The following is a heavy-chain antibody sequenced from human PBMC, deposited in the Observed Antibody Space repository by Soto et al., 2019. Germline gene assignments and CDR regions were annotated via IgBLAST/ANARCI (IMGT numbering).Heavy chain of an antibody. CDR2: IAFDGSTE. V-gene: IGHV3-30-3*01. Sequence: QVQLVESGGGVVQPGRSLRLSCAASGFTFISYAMHWVRQAPGKGLEWVAVIAFDGSTEYYADSVKGRFTIPRDNSKNTVYLQMNSLRSADTAVYYCASSRHGLGSYTPFYYGLDVWGQGTTVTVSS. CDR3: ASSRHGLGSYTPFYYGLDV. CDR1: GFTFISYA. J-gene: IGHJ6*02. D-gene: IGHD3-10*01.